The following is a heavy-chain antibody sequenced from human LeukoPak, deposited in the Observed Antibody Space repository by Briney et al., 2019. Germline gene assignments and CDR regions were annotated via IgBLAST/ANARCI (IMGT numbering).Heavy chain of an antibody. Sequence: GGSLRLSCAASGFTFSSYSMNWVRQAPGKGLEWVSYISSNNSPIYYADSVKGRFTISRDNSKNTLYLQMNSLRAEDTAVYYCAKGPYYYDSSAYHYGAFDIWGQGTMVTVSS. CDR2: ISSNNSPI. D-gene: IGHD3-22*01. CDR1: GFTFSSYS. V-gene: IGHV3-48*01. CDR3: AKGPYYYDSSAYHYGAFDI. J-gene: IGHJ3*02.